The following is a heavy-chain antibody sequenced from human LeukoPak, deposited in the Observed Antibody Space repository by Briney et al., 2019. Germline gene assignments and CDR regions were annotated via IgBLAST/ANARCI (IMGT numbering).Heavy chain of an antibody. CDR1: GGSISSFY. CDR3: ARVGYNWNGGRAFDI. J-gene: IGHJ3*02. D-gene: IGHD1-20*01. Sequence: KPSETLSLTCTVSGGSISSFYWTWIRQPPGKGLEWIGYIHDSGTTNSNPSLKSRVTISLDTSRNQFSLKLTSVTAADTAVHYCARVGYNWNGGRAFDIWGQGTMVTVSS. V-gene: IGHV4-59*08. CDR2: IHDSGTT.